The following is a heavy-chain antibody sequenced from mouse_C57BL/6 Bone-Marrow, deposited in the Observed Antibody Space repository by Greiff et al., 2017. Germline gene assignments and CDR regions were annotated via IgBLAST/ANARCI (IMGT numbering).Heavy chain of an antibody. D-gene: IGHD1-1*01. CDR3: ALGATVVATGWYFDV. V-gene: IGHV1-81*01. J-gene: IGHJ1*03. CDR1: GYTFTSYG. Sequence: VKLQQSGAELARPGASVKLSCKASGYTFTSYGISWVKQRTGQGLEWIGEIYPRSGNTNYNEKFKGKATLTAAKSSSTAYMALRSLTSGDSAVYFCALGATVVATGWYFDVWGTGTTVTVSS. CDR2: IYPRSGNT.